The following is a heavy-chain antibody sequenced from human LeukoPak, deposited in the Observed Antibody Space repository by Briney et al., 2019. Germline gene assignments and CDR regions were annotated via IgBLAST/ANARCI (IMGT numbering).Heavy chain of an antibody. CDR2: IWYDGSNK. CDR3: AKVMKGSERLTMVRGVIIKTAGLYYMDV. J-gene: IGHJ6*03. CDR1: GFTFSSYG. Sequence: TGGSLRLSCAASGFTFSSYGMHWVRQAPGRGLEWVAVIWYDGSNKYYADSVKGRFTISRDNSKNTLYPQMNSLRAEDTAVYYCAKVMKGSERLTMVRGVIIKTAGLYYMDVWGKGTTVTVSS. V-gene: IGHV3-33*06. D-gene: IGHD3-10*01.